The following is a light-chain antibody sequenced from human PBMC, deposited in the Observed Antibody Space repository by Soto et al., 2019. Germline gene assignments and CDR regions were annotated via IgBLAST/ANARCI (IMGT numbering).Light chain of an antibody. CDR2: GDS. J-gene: IGLJ2*01. CDR3: QSYDSSLSVV. CDR1: SSNIGAGYD. V-gene: IGLV1-40*01. Sequence: QSVLTQPPSVSGAPGQRGTISCTGSSSNIGAGYDVHWYQQVPGTAPKLLIYGDSNRPSGVPDRFSGSKSGTSASLAITGLQAEDEADYYCQSYDSSLSVVFGGGTKLTVL.